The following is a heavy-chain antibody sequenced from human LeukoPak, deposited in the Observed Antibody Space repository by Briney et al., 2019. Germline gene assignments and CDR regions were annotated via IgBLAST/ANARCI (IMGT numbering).Heavy chain of an antibody. V-gene: IGHV1-46*01. Sequence: ASVKGSCKASGYTFSSYYIYWVRQAPGQGLEWMGIINPSGGSTTYAQKFQGRVTMTRDTPTSTVYMAMSSLRSEDTAVYYCARDEGSSGLFDYWGQGTLVTVSS. CDR2: INPSGGST. CDR1: GYTFSSYY. D-gene: IGHD6-19*01. CDR3: ARDEGSSGLFDY. J-gene: IGHJ4*02.